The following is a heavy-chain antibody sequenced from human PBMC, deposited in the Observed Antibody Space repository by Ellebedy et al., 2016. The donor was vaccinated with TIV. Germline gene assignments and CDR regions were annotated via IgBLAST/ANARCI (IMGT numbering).Heavy chain of an antibody. Sequence: GESLKISCVVSGFTFSTYAMRWFRQAPGKGLEWVSSLTTGGVTFYAESVKDRFTISRDSSKNTLYLQMNSLRVEDTAVYYCAKSPSRKPGLVDSWGQGTLVTVSS. J-gene: IGHJ4*02. D-gene: IGHD1-14*01. CDR3: AKSPSRKPGLVDS. CDR2: LTTGGVT. CDR1: GFTFSTYA. V-gene: IGHV3-23*01.